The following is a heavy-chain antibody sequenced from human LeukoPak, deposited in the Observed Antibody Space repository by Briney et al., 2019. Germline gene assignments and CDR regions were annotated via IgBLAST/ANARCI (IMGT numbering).Heavy chain of an antibody. CDR3: ANPGGYYFDY. Sequence: GRSLRLSCAASGFTFSSYGMHWVRQAPGKGLEWVAVIWYDGSNKYYADSVKGRFTISRDNSKNTLYLQMNSLRAEDTAVYYCANPGGYYFDYWGQGTLVTVSS. CDR1: GFTFSSYG. D-gene: IGHD3-22*01. J-gene: IGHJ4*02. V-gene: IGHV3-33*06. CDR2: IWYDGSNK.